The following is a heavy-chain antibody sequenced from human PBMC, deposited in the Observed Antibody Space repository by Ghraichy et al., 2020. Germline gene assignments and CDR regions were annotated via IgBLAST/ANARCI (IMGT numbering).Heavy chain of an antibody. Sequence: GGSLRLSCAVSGFTFSSYWMSWVRQAPGKGLEWVANIKQDGSEKRYVGSVKGRFTISRDDANNSLYLQMNSLRAEDTAVYYCARDWPYGLAVWGQGTTVTVSS. CDR3: ARDWPYGLAV. CDR1: GFTFSSYW. V-gene: IGHV3-7*03. CDR2: IKQDGSEK. J-gene: IGHJ6*02.